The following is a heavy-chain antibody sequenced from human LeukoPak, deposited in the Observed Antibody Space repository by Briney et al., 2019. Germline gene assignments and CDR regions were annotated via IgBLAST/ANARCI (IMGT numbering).Heavy chain of an antibody. J-gene: IGHJ5*02. V-gene: IGHV1-24*01. Sequence: ASVKVSCKVSGYTLTELSMHWVRQAPGKGLEWMGGFDPEDGETIYAQKFQGRVTMTEDTSTDTAYMELSSLRSEDMAVYYCATATTYYYDSSGSLGLGWFDPWGQGTLVTVSS. CDR1: GYTLTELS. D-gene: IGHD3-22*01. CDR2: FDPEDGET. CDR3: ATATTYYYDSSGSLGLGWFDP.